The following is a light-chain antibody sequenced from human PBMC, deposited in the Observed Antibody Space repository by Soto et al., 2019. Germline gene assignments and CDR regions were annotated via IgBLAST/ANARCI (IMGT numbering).Light chain of an antibody. J-gene: IGKJ1*01. CDR1: QSISAY. Sequence: EIQMTQSPSSLSASVGDRVIITCRASQSISAYVNLYQQKPGKAPHLLIFAASNLQHGVPSRFSGSGSGTDFTLAITSLQPEDFATYYCQQSHSGRSFGQGTKVEVK. V-gene: IGKV1-39*01. CDR3: QQSHSGRS. CDR2: AAS.